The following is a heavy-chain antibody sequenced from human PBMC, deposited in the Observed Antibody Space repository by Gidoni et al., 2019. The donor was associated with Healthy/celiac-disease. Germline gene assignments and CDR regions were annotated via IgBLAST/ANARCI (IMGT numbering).Heavy chain of an antibody. D-gene: IGHD5-18*01. CDR1: GGSISSSSYY. J-gene: IGHJ4*02. V-gene: IGHV4-39*01. CDR3: ARHDVDTAMVTETAFDY. CDR2: IYYSGST. Sequence: QLQLQESGPGLVKPSETLSLTCTVSGGSISSSSYYGGWIRQPTGKGLEWIGSIYYSGSTYYNPSLKSRVTISVDTSKSQFSLKLSSVTAADTAVYYCARHDVDTAMVTETAFDYWGQGTLVTVSS.